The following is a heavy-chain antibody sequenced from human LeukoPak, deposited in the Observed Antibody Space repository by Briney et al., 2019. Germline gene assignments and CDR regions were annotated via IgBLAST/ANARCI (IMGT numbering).Heavy chain of an antibody. V-gene: IGHV1-8*01. CDR1: GYTFTSYD. J-gene: IGHJ4*02. CDR3: ARTSSSWSSSVRY. CDR2: MNPNSGNT. D-gene: IGHD6-13*01. Sequence: EASVTVSCTASGYTFTSYDINWVRQATGQGLEWMGWMNPNSGNTGYAQKFQGRVTMTRNTSISTAYMELSSLRSEDTAVYYCARTSSSWSSSVRYWGQGTLVTVSS.